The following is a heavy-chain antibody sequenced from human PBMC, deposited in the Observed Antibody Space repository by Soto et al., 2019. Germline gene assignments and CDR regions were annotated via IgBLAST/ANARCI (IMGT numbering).Heavy chain of an antibody. D-gene: IGHD3-10*01. Sequence: EVQLLASGGGLVHPGGSLRLSCAASGLTFTSYAMSWVRQAPGKGLEWVSGLSGSGGTTYYADSVKGRFTISRDNSKNTLYVQMDSLRAEDTAVYYCAKDRRISMVRGYYFEYWGQGTLVTVSS. V-gene: IGHV3-23*01. J-gene: IGHJ4*02. CDR1: GLTFTSYA. CDR2: LSGSGGTT. CDR3: AKDRRISMVRGYYFEY.